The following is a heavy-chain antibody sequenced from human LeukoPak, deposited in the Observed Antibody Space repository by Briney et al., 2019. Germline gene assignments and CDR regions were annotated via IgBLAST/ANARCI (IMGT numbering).Heavy chain of an antibody. CDR3: ARDSDSSGYFNPPPYDY. V-gene: IGHV4-59*01. CDR2: IYYSGST. J-gene: IGHJ4*02. Sequence: SETLSLTCTVSGGSISSYYWSWIRQPPGKGLEWIGYIYYSGSTNYNPSLKSRVTISVDTSKNQFSLKLSSVTAADTAVYYCARDSDSSGYFNPPPYDYWGQGTLVTVSS. CDR1: GGSISSYY. D-gene: IGHD3-22*01.